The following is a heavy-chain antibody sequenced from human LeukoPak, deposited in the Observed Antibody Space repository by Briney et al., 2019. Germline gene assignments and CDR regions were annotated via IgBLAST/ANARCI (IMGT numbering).Heavy chain of an antibody. J-gene: IGHJ4*02. CDR3: ARDRGSGSYYGNDY. Sequence: GGSLRLSCAASGSTFNTYSMNWVRQAPGKGLEWVSSITISSKYIYYADSGKGRCTISRDKAKNALYLQMNSLRAEDTAVDYCARDRGSGSYYGNDYWGQGTLVTVSS. CDR2: ITISSKYI. CDR1: GSTFNTYS. V-gene: IGHV3-21*01. D-gene: IGHD1-26*01.